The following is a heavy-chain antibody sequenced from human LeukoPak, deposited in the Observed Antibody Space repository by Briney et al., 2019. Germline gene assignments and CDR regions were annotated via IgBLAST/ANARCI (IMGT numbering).Heavy chain of an antibody. V-gene: IGHV3-66*01. D-gene: IGHD3-22*01. J-gene: IGHJ4*02. CDR2: IYSGGST. Sequence: PGGSLRLSCAASGFTVSSNYMSWVRQAPGKGLEWVSVIYSGGSTYYADSVKGRFTISRDNSKNTLYLQMNSLRAEDTAVYYCAKGASGWLFQSFDYWGQGTLVTVSS. CDR3: AKGASGWLFQSFDY. CDR1: GFTVSSNY.